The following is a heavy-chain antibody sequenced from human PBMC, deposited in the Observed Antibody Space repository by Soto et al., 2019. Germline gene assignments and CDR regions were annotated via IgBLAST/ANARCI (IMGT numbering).Heavy chain of an antibody. D-gene: IGHD3-10*01. V-gene: IGHV1-18*01. CDR3: ARDQSFDRSYYYGIDV. CDR1: GYPFTHYG. CDR2: ISPFNGNT. J-gene: IGHJ6*02. Sequence: ASVKVSCKSSGYPFTHYGITWVRQAPGQGLEWMGWISPFNGNTNYGQTLQGRVTLTTDTSTSTVYMELGSLRSDDTAVYYCARDQSFDRSYYYGIDVWGQGTTVTVS.